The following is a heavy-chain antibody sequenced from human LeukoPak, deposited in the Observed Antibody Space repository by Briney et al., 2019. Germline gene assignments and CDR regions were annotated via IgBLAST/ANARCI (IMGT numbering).Heavy chain of an antibody. Sequence: ASVKVSCKASGYTFTSYDINWVRQATGQGLEWMGWMNPNSGNTGYAQKFQGRVTMTRNTSISTAYMELSSLRSEDTVVYYCARVPMRYSSHFDYWGQGTLVTVSS. CDR1: GYTFTSYD. CDR3: ARVPMRYSSHFDY. CDR2: MNPNSGNT. J-gene: IGHJ4*02. D-gene: IGHD6-19*01. V-gene: IGHV1-8*01.